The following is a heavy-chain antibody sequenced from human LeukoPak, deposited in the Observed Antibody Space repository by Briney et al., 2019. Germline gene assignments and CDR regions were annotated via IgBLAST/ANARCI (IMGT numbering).Heavy chain of an antibody. CDR2: INPNSGGT. J-gene: IGHJ4*02. V-gene: IGHV1-2*02. CDR1: GYTFTGYY. D-gene: IGHD3-10*01. CDR3: ARLQVWFGDQDY. Sequence: GASVKVSCMASGYTFTGYYMHWVRQAPAQGLEWMGWINPNSGGTNYAQKFQGRVTMTRDTSISTAYMEMSRLRSDDTALYYCARLQVWFGDQDYWGQVTLVTVSS.